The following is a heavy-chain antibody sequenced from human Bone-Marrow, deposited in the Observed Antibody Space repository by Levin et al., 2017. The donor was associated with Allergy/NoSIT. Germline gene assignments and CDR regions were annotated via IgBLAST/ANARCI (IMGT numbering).Heavy chain of an antibody. D-gene: IGHD6-6*01. CDR3: ARVYEQLVSPYDHGMDV. V-gene: IGHV1-46*01. CDR1: GYTFTSYY. CDR2: INPGGGST. J-gene: IGHJ6*02. Sequence: ASVKVSCKASGYTFTSYYIHWVRQAPGQGLEWMGTINPGGGSTSHAQKFQGSVTMTRDTSTSTVYMELSSLRSEDTAVYYCARVYEQLVSPYDHGMDVWGQGTTVTVSS.